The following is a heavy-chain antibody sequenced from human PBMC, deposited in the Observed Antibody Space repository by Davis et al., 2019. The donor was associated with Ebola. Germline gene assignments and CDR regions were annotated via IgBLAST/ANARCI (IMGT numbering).Heavy chain of an antibody. CDR2: ISSSSSYI. V-gene: IGHV3-21*03. J-gene: IGHJ5*02. D-gene: IGHD3-3*01. Sequence: GGSLRLSCAASGFTFSSYSMNWVRQAPGKGLEWVSSISSSSSYIYYADSVKGRFTISRDNAKNSLYLQMNSLKTEDTAVYYCTIGSYYDFWSGYPNWFDPWGQGTLVTVSS. CDR1: GFTFSSYS. CDR3: TIGSYYDFWSGYPNWFDP.